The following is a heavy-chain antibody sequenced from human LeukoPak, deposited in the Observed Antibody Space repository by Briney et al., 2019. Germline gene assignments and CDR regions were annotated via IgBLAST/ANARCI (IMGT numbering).Heavy chain of an antibody. Sequence: GGSLRLSCAASGFTFSDYSMNWVRQAPGKGPEWVSYINGLSSAIYYADSVKGRFTISRENAKNSLSLQMHSLRDEDAAVYYCTRDGRAPDVVPFDHWGQGTLVTVSS. D-gene: IGHD2-21*01. CDR2: INGLSSAI. CDR1: GFTFSDYS. V-gene: IGHV3-48*02. J-gene: IGHJ4*02. CDR3: TRDGRAPDVVPFDH.